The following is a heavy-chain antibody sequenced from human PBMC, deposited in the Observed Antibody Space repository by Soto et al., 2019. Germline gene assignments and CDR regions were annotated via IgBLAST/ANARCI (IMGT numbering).Heavy chain of an antibody. V-gene: IGHV1-8*01. Sequence: GVSVKVSCKASGYTFTSYDINWVRQATGQGLEWMGWMNPNSGNTGYAQKFQGRVTMTRNTSISTAYMELSSLRSEDTAVYYCARKGYCSSTSCDDAFDIWGQGTMVTVSS. D-gene: IGHD2-2*01. CDR3: ARKGYCSSTSCDDAFDI. CDR2: MNPNSGNT. CDR1: GYTFTSYD. J-gene: IGHJ3*02.